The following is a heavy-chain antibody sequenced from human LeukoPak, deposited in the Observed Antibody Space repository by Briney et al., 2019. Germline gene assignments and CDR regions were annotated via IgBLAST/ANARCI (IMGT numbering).Heavy chain of an antibody. D-gene: IGHD2-15*01. CDR2: IYYSGST. V-gene: IGHV4-39*07. CDR1: GGSISSNSYY. Sequence: SETLSLTCTVSGGSISSNSYYWGWIRQSPGKGLEWIGTIYYSGSTYYNPSLKSRVTISVDTSKNQFSLKLSSVTAADTDVYYCARDIGYCSGGSCYRTGIFDYWGQGTLVTVSS. CDR3: ARDIGYCSGGSCYRTGIFDY. J-gene: IGHJ4*02.